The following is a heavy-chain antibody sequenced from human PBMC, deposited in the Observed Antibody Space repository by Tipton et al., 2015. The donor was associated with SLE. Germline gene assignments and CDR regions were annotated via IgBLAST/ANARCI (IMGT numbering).Heavy chain of an antibody. V-gene: IGHV3-33*08. D-gene: IGHD3-9*01. CDR3: ARDGSWGMTGWFDP. CDR2: IWYDGSDK. CDR1: GFTFSSYG. J-gene: IGHJ5*02. Sequence: QLVQSGGGLVQPGGSLRLSCAASGFTFSSYGMHWVRQAPGKGLEWVAVIWYDGSDKYYADSVRGRFTISRDNSKNTLYLQMNGLRAEDTAVYFCARDGSWGMTGWFDPWGQGTLVTVSS.